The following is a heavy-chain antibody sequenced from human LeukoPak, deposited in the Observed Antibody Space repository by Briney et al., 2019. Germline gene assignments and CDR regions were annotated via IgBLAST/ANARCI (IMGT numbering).Heavy chain of an antibody. D-gene: IGHD6-13*01. CDR1: GGTFSSYA. V-gene: IGHV1-69*13. CDR3: ARDGGRAWQQLAPSFGY. Sequence: SVKVSCKASGGTFSSYAISWVRQAPGQGLEWMGGIIPIFGTANYAQKFQGRVTITADESTSTAYMELSSLRSEDTAVYYCARDGGRAWQQLAPSFGYWGQGTLVTVSS. J-gene: IGHJ4*02. CDR2: IIPIFGTA.